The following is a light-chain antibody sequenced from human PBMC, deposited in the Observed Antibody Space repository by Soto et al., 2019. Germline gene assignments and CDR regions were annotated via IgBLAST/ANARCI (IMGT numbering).Light chain of an antibody. V-gene: IGLV2-14*01. CDR2: EVS. Sequence: QSALTQPASVSGSPGQSITIPCTGTSSDDGAYNYVSWYQQHPGKAPKLMIFEVSNRPSGVSNRFSGSKSGNTASLTISGLQAEDEADYYCTSYTSSNTLNVLFGGGTKLTVL. J-gene: IGLJ3*02. CDR1: SSDDGAYNY. CDR3: TSYTSSNTLNVL.